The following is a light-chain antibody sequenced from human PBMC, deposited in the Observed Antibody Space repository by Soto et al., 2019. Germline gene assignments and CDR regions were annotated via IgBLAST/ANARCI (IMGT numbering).Light chain of an antibody. J-gene: IGKJ4*01. V-gene: IGKV4-1*01. CDR1: QSVLYSSNNKNY. Sequence: DIVMTQSPDSLSVSPGERATINCKSSQSVLYSSNNKNYLAWYQQKPGQPPKLLFYWASTRESGVPGRFSGSGSGTDFTLTISSLQAEDVAVYYCQQYYSNPLTFGGGTNVEIK. CDR3: QQYYSNPLT. CDR2: WAS.